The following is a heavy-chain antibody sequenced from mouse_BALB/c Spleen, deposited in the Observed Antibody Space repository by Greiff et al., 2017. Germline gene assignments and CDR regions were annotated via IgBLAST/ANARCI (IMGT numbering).Heavy chain of an antibody. V-gene: IGHV3-6*02. J-gene: IGHJ4*01. CDR3: AVEGHYAMDY. CDR1: GYSITSGYY. Sequence: VQLQQSGPGLVKPSQSLSLTCSVTGYSITSGYYWNWIRQFPGNKLEWMGYISYDGSNNYNPSLKNRISITRDTSKNQFFLKLNSVTTEDTATYYCAVEGHYAMDYWGQGTSVTVSS. CDR2: ISYDGSN.